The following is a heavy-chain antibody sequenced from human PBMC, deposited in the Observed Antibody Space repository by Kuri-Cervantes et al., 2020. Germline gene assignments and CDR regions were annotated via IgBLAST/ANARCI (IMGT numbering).Heavy chain of an antibody. CDR3: ARPPARYSSGWYGS. CDR1: GFTVSSNY. J-gene: IGHJ5*01. V-gene: IGHV3-53*01. CDR2: IYSCGST. Sequence: GGSLRLSCAASGFTVSSNYMSWVRQAPGKGLEWVSVIYSCGSTYYADSVKGRFTISRDNSKNTLHLQMNSLRAEDTAVYYCARPPARYSSGWYGSWGQGTLVTVSS. D-gene: IGHD6-19*01.